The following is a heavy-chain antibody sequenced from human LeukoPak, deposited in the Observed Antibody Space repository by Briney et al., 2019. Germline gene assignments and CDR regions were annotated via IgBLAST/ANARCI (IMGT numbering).Heavy chain of an antibody. J-gene: IGHJ4*02. CDR3: ARLPRLLWFGELLAFDY. D-gene: IGHD3-10*01. V-gene: IGHV1-69*13. CDR1: GGTFSSYA. CDR2: IIPIFGTA. Sequence: SVKVSCKASGGTFSSYAISWVRQAPGQGLEWMGGIIPIFGTANYAQKFQGRVTITADESTSTAYMELSSLRSEDTAVYYCARLPRLLWFGELLAFDYWGQGTLVTVSS.